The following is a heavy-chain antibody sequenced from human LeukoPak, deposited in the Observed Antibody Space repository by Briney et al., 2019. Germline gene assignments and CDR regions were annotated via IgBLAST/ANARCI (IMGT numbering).Heavy chain of an antibody. J-gene: IGHJ4*02. V-gene: IGHV3-23*01. CDR1: GFSFSTYA. D-gene: IGHD6-13*01. CDR3: MRASWVSNADAVW. Sequence: QSGGSLRLSCAASGFSFSTYAMSWVRQAPGRGPEWVTSIRRDGKTFYADTVKGRFTLSRDDYTNTVYLQQNNWRVEEPAIYLCMRASWVSNADAVWWSQGT. CDR2: IRRDGKT.